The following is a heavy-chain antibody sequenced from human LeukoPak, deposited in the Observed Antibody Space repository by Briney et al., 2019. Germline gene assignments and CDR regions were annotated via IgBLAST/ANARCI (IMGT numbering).Heavy chain of an antibody. CDR1: GFTFSSYW. V-gene: IGHV3-74*01. CDR3: ARAISCCRLMDV. CDR2: INSDGNST. Sequence: GGSLRLSCAASGFTFSSYWMHWVRQAPGKGLVWVSRINSDGNSTNYADSVKGRFTISRDNAKNTLYLQMNSLRAEDTAVYYCARAISCCRLMDVWGQGTTVTVSS. J-gene: IGHJ6*02. D-gene: IGHD2-2*01.